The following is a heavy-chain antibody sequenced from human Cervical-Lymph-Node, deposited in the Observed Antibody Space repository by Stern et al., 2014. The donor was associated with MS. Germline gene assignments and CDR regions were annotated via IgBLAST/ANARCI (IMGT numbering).Heavy chain of an antibody. CDR2: ISGSGGST. CDR3: AKPASDYGDYVRWFDP. Sequence: EVQLVESGGGLVQPGGSLRLSCAASGFPFSSYVMSWVRQAPGKGLEWVSGISGSGGSTYYADSVKGRFTISRDNSKNTLYLQMNSLRAEDTAVYYCAKPASDYGDYVRWFDPWGQGTLVTVSS. V-gene: IGHV3-23*04. D-gene: IGHD4-17*01. CDR1: GFPFSSYV. J-gene: IGHJ5*02.